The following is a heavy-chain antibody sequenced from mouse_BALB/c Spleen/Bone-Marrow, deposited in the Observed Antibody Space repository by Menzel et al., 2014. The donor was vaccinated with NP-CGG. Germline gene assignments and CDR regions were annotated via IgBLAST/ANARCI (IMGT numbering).Heavy chain of an antibody. V-gene: IGHV3-2*02. CDR1: GCSITSDYA. CDR3: ARKALYYAMDY. Sequence: EVKLQESGPGLEKPSQSLSLTCTVTGCSITSDYAWNWIRQFPGNKLEWMGYISYSGSTSYNPSLKSRISVTRDTSKNQFFLQLNSVTTEDTATYYCARKALYYAMDYWGQGTSVTVSS. CDR2: ISYSGST. J-gene: IGHJ4*01.